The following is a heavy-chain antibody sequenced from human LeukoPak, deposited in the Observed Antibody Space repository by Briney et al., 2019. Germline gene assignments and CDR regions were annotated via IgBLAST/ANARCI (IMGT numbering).Heavy chain of an antibody. J-gene: IGHJ6*03. V-gene: IGHV4-34*01. CDR1: GGPFSGYY. Sequence: PSETLSLTCAVIGGPFSGYYWSWIRQPPGKGLEWIGEINHSGSTNDNPSLKSRVTISVDTSKNQFSLKLSSVTAADTAVYYCARNPDQYYYYYYMDVWGKGTTVTVSS. CDR3: ARNPDQYYYYYYMDV. CDR2: INHSGST. D-gene: IGHD1-14*01.